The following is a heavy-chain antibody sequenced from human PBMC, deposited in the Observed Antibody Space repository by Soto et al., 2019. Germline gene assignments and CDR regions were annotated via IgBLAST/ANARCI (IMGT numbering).Heavy chain of an antibody. Sequence: PGGSLRLSCAASGFTFSSYAMHWVRQAPGKGLEYVSAISSNGGSTYYADSVKGRFTISRDNSKNTLYLQMGSLRAEDMAVYYCARGKGGILNAFDIWGQGTMVTVSS. D-gene: IGHD2-15*01. CDR2: ISSNGGST. CDR3: ARGKGGILNAFDI. CDR1: GFTFSSYA. V-gene: IGHV3-64*02. J-gene: IGHJ3*02.